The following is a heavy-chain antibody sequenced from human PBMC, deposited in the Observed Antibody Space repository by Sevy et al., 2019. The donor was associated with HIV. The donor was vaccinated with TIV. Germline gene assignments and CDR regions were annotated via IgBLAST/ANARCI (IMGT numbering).Heavy chain of an antibody. CDR3: ATYDLLTGYSYFDY. J-gene: IGHJ4*02. Sequence: ASVKVSCQTSGYTFTGYYMHWVRLAPRQGLEWVGRINPNSGGTDYPQEFQGRLTLTSDTSITTAYMELSRLRSDDTAVYYCATYDLLTGYSYFDYWGQGTLVTVSS. D-gene: IGHD3-9*01. V-gene: IGHV1-2*06. CDR2: INPNSGGT. CDR1: GYTFTGYY.